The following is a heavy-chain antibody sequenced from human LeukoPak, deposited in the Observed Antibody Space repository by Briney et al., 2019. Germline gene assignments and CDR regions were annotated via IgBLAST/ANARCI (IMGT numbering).Heavy chain of an antibody. D-gene: IGHD4-17*01. J-gene: IGHJ5*02. CDR3: ARDNQDYGDYDWFDP. CDR2: LYHSGST. Sequence: PSGTLSLTCAVSGGSISSSNWWSWVRQPPGKGLEWIGELYHSGSTNYNPSLKSRVTISVDKSKNQFSLKLSSVTAADTAVYYCARDNQDYGDYDWFDPWGQGTLVTVSS. CDR1: GGSISSSNW. V-gene: IGHV4-4*02.